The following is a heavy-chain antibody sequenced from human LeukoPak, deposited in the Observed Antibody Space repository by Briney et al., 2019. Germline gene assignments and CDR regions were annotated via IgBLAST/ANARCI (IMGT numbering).Heavy chain of an antibody. CDR3: ARGGYYDYVWGSYRPYYFDY. V-gene: IGHV1-2*02. CDR1: GYSFNSQG. CDR2: INPNSGGT. Sequence: ASVKVSCKASGYSFNSQGMNWVRQAPGQGLEWMGWINPNSGGTNYAQKFQGRVTMTRDTSISTAYMELSRLRSDDTAVYYCARGGYYDYVWGSYRPYYFDYWGQGTLVTVSS. J-gene: IGHJ4*02. D-gene: IGHD3-16*02.